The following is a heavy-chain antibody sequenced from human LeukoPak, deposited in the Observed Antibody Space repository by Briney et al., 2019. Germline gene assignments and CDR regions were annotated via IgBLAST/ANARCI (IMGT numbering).Heavy chain of an antibody. CDR2: IIPILGIA. V-gene: IGHV1-69*04. CDR3: ARGVQSYSGSYDY. D-gene: IGHD1-26*01. Sequence: SVKVSCKASGGTFSSYAMSWVRQAPGQGLEWMGRIIPILGIANYAQKFQGRVTITADKSTSTAYMELSSLRSEDTAVYYCARGVQSYSGSYDYWGQGTLVTVSS. J-gene: IGHJ4*02. CDR1: GGTFSSYA.